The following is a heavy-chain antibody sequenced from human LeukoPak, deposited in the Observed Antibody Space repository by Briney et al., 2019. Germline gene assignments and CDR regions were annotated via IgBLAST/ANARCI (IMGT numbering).Heavy chain of an antibody. CDR3: ARDKGSGYSSSRGAFDI. D-gene: IGHD6-13*01. CDR2: IIPIFGTA. CDR1: GGSFSSYA. Sequence: ASVKVSCKASGGSFSSYAISWVRQAPGQGLEGMGGIIPIFGTANYAQKFQGRVTITADESTSPAYMELSSLRSEDTAVYYCARDKGSGYSSSRGAFDIWGQGTMVTVSS. J-gene: IGHJ3*02. V-gene: IGHV1-69*13.